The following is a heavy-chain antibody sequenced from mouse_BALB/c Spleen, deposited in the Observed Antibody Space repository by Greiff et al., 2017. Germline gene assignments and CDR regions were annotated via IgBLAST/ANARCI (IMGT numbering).Heavy chain of an antibody. J-gene: IGHJ2*01. V-gene: IGHV1-5*01. CDR2: IYPGNSDT. CDR1: GYSFTSYW. CDR3: TRRGLRRNYFDY. Sequence: VQLQQSGTVLARPGASVKMSCKASGYSFTSYWMHWVKQRPGQGLEWIGAIYPGNSDTSYNQKFKGKAKLTAVTSASTAYMELSSLTNEDSAVYYCTRRGLRRNYFDYWGQGTTLTVSS. D-gene: IGHD2-2*01.